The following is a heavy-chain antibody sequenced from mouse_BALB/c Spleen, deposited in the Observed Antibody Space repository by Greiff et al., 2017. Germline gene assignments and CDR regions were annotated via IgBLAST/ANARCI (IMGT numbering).Heavy chain of an antibody. Sequence: VQLQQSGAELARPGASVKLSCKASGYTFTSYWMQWVKQRPGQGLEWIGAIYPGDGDTRYTQKFKGKATLTADKSSSTAYMQLSSLASEDSAVYYCARCRSTMITTGFAYWGQGTLVTVSA. CDR2: IYPGDGDT. D-gene: IGHD2-4*01. CDR3: ARCRSTMITTGFAY. CDR1: GYTFTSYW. J-gene: IGHJ3*01. V-gene: IGHV1-87*01.